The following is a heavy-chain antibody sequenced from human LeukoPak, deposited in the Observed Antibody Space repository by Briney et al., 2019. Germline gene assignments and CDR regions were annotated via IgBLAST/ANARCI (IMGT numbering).Heavy chain of an antibody. D-gene: IGHD3-22*01. CDR2: ISAYNGNT. J-gene: IGHJ4*02. V-gene: IGHV1-18*01. Sequence: ASVKVSCKASGYTFTSYGISWVRQATGQGLEWMGWISAYNGNTNYAQKLQGRVTMTTDTSTSTAYMELRSLRSDDTAVYYCARAYYYDSSGYYSGWGQGTLVTVSS. CDR1: GYTFTSYG. CDR3: ARAYYYDSSGYYSG.